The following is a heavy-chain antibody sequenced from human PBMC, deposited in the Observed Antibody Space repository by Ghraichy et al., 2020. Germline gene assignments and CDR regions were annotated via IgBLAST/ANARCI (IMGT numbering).Heavy chain of an antibody. V-gene: IGHV4-4*07. Sequence: SETLSLTCSVSGGSISSHYWCWIRQPAGQGLEYIGRLYARGSFAYNPSLTGRVTLSMDTSKTQFSLKLNSVTAADTAVYYCARGPTFYYCVDVWGRGSTVTVSS. J-gene: IGHJ6*02. CDR3: ARGPTFYYCVDV. CDR2: LYARGSF. D-gene: IGHD2-15*01. CDR1: GGSISSHY.